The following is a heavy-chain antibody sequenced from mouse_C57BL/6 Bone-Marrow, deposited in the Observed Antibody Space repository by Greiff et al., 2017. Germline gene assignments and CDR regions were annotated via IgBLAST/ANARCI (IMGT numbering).Heavy chain of an antibody. V-gene: IGHV5-15*01. CDR3: ATQDHSLMTTVKVPVAY. Sequence: EVQLVESGGGLVQPGGSLKLSCAASGFTFSDYGMAWVRQAPRKGPEWVAFISNLAYSIYYADTVTGRFTISRENAKNTLYLEMSSLRSEDTAMYYCATQDHSLMTTVKVPVAYWGQGTLVTVSA. CDR1: GFTFSDYG. J-gene: IGHJ3*01. D-gene: IGHD1-1*01. CDR2: ISNLAYSI.